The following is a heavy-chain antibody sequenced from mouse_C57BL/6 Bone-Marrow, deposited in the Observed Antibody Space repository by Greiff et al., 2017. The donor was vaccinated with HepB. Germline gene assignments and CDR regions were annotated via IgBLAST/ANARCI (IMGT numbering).Heavy chain of an antibody. CDR2: ISYDGSN. CDR1: GYSITSGYY. J-gene: IGHJ3*01. V-gene: IGHV3-6*01. CDR3: ARAGGSSPWFAY. D-gene: IGHD1-1*01. Sequence: ESGPGLVKPSQSLSLTCSVTGYSITSGYYWNWIRQFPGNKLEWMGYISYDGSNNYNPSLKNRISITRDTSKNQFFLKLNSVTTEDTATYYGARAGGSSPWFAYWGQGTLVTVSA.